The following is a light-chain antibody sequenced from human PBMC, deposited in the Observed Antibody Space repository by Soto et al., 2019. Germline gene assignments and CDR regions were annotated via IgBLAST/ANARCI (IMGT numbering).Light chain of an antibody. V-gene: IGLV4-69*01. Sequence: QLVLTQSPSAAASLGASVKLTCTLISGHSSYAIAWHQQQPEKDPRYLMRLSSDGSHSKGDGIPDRFSGSSSGAERYITISCLRCADEADYYCQTRDTGASVVFGGGTKLTVL. J-gene: IGLJ2*01. CDR3: QTRDTGASVV. CDR2: LSSDGSH. CDR1: SGHSSYA.